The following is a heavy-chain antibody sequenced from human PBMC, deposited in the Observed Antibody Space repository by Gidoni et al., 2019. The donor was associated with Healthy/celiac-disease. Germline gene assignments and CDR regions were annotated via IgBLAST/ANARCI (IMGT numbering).Heavy chain of an antibody. J-gene: IGHJ6*02. D-gene: IGHD5-18*01. CDR2: INHSVGST. CDR3: ARDSEEAMVPLSGMDV. CDR1: GYTFTSYY. Sequence: QVQLVQSGAEVKKPGASVKVSCKASGYTFTSYYMHWVRQAPGQGLEWMGIINHSVGSTSYAQKFQGRVTMTRDTSTSTVYMELSSLRSEDTAVYYCARDSEEAMVPLSGMDVWGQGTTVTVSS. V-gene: IGHV1-46*03.